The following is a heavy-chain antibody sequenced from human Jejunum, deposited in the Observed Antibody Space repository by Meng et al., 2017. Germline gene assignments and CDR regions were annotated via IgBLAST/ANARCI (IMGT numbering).Heavy chain of an antibody. J-gene: IGHJ5*02. V-gene: IGHV1-8*01. D-gene: IGHD3-10*01. CDR3: ARDRVFGSGTFYDSWIDP. CDR2: MNPNNGDT. Sequence: ASVKVSCKASGYTFTSFDINWVRQAAGQGLEWVGWMNPNNGDTGYAQNFQGRVTMTRDTSISTAYLELSSLRSEDTAVYYCARDRVFGSGTFYDSWIDPWGQGTLVTVSS. CDR1: GYTFTSFD.